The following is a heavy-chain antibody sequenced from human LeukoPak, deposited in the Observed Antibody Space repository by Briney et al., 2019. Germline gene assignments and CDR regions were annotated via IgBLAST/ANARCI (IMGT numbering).Heavy chain of an antibody. CDR3: ARGGGLDV. CDR2: INHNGNVN. V-gene: IGHV3-7*03. J-gene: IGHJ6*02. Sequence: GGPLRLSCAASRFTFSSYAMSWVRQAPGKGLEWVASINHNGNVNYYVDSVKGRFTISRDNAKNSLHLQMSNLRAEDTAVYFCARGGGLDVWGQGATVTVSS. D-gene: IGHD3-16*01. CDR1: RFTFSSYA.